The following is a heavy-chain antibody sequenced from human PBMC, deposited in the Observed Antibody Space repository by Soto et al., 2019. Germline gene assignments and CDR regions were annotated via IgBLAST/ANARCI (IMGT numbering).Heavy chain of an antibody. Sequence: QVQLQQWGAGLLKPSETLSLTCGVSGASLSGVYWTWIRQTPGRGLEWIGEINHSGSAYYNPALRGRVTISAETSKKQFSLSLTSVTAADAGGYYCARAFKGIIENTGWPKPYYYGLDVWAQGTAVIVSS. CDR1: GASLSGVY. CDR3: ARAFKGIIENTGWPKPYYYGLDV. CDR2: INHSGSA. D-gene: IGHD6-19*01. J-gene: IGHJ6*02. V-gene: IGHV4-34*01.